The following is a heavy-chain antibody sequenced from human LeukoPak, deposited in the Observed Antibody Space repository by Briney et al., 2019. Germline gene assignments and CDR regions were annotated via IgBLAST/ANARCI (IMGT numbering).Heavy chain of an antibody. J-gene: IGHJ6*03. Sequence: PGRSLRLSCAASGFTFSSYAMHWVRQAPGKGLEWVAVISYDGSNKYYADSVKGRFTISRDNSKNTLYLQMNSLKTEDTAVYYCTTVVGSSGWDYYYYMDVWGKGTTVTVSS. CDR1: GFTFSSYA. CDR2: ISYDGSNK. V-gene: IGHV3-30*04. CDR3: TTVVGSSGWDYYYYMDV. D-gene: IGHD6-19*01.